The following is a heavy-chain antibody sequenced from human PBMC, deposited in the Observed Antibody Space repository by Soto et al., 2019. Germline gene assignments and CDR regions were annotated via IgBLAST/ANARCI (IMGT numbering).Heavy chain of an antibody. CDR3: AKDRGLAESGRWSHYYYGMDV. CDR2: ISSDGSSK. J-gene: IGHJ6*02. D-gene: IGHD1-26*01. CDR1: GSTLTNNG. Sequence: QVQLLESGGGVVQPGRSLRLSCVASGSTLTNNGMHWVRQAPGQGLEWVAVISSDGSSKYYGDSVRGRFTISRDNSKNTLFLEMNSLRSEDTAVYYCAKDRGLAESGRWSHYYYGMDVWGQGTTVTVSS. V-gene: IGHV3-30*18.